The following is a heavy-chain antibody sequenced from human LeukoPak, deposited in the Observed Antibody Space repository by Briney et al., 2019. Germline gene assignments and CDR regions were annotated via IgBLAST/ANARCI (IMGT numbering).Heavy chain of an antibody. J-gene: IGHJ4*02. CDR1: RGSISKYY. Sequence: PSETLSLTCIVSRGSISKYYWSWIRQPPGKGLEWIGYIYYSGSTNYNPSLKSRVTISVDTSKNQFSLKLSSVTAADTAVYYCARVRLGILDYWGQGTLVTVSS. D-gene: IGHD7-27*01. V-gene: IGHV4-59*01. CDR3: ARVRLGILDY. CDR2: IYYSGST.